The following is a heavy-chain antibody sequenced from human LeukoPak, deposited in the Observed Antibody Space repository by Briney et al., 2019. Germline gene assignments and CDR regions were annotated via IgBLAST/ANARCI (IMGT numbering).Heavy chain of an antibody. D-gene: IGHD2-2*01. V-gene: IGHV1-8*01. Sequence: ASVKVSCKASGYTFTSYDINWVRQATGQGLEWMGWMNPNSGNTGYAQKFQGGVTMTRNTSISTAYMELSSLRSEDTAVYYCARGRSHQLLWGGWYYYGMDVWGQGTTVTVSS. CDR3: ARGRSHQLLWGGWYYYGMDV. CDR1: GYTFTSYD. J-gene: IGHJ6*02. CDR2: MNPNSGNT.